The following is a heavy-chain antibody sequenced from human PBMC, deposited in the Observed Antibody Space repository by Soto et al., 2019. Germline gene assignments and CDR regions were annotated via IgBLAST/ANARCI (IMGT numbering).Heavy chain of an antibody. D-gene: IGHD3-3*01. CDR2: IYWDDDK. Sequence: QITLNESGPTVVRPTETLTLTCRFSGFSLTTSAVGVGWIRQSPGKAPEWLALIYWDDDKRYSASLKSRLTITKDTSKNQVVLTVSDLDPTDTATYYCAHWVLRTVFGLVTTTVIYFDFWGQGTPVAVSS. CDR3: AHWVLRTVFGLVTTTVIYFDF. J-gene: IGHJ4*02. V-gene: IGHV2-5*02. CDR1: GFSLTTSAVG.